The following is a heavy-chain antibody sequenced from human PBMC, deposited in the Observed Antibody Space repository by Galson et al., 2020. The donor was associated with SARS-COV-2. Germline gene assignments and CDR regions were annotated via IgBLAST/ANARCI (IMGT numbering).Heavy chain of an antibody. V-gene: IGHV3-11*01. CDR3: ARERDLTGYYHDGFDI. J-gene: IGHJ3*02. Sequence: GESLKISCEGSGFTFSDYYLNWIRQAPGKGLEWVSYISNGGVSVDYADSVRGRFTISRDNAKNSLYLQMDSLRAEDTAVYYCARERDLTGYYHDGFDIWGQGTKFTVSS. D-gene: IGHD3-9*01. CDR1: GFTFSDYY. CDR2: ISNGGVSV.